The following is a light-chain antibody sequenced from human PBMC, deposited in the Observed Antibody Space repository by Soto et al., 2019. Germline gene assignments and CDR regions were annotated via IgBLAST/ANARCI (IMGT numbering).Light chain of an antibody. CDR2: GAS. CDR1: QSLTRSY. J-gene: IGKJ2*01. V-gene: IGKV3-20*01. Sequence: EIVLTQSPGTLSLSPGERATLSCRASQSLTRSYLAWHQQKPGQAPRLLIYGASSRATGIPDRFSASGSGTDFTLSISRLEPEDFAVYYCQQYESSPPSYTFGLGTKLEIK. CDR3: QQYESSPPSYT.